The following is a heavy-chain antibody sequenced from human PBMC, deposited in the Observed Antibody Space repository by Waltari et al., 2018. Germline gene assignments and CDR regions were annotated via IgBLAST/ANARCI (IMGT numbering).Heavy chain of an antibody. CDR3: ARVNDYVWGSYSDY. V-gene: IGHV4-38-2*01. D-gene: IGHD3-16*01. CDR2: IYHSGST. CDR1: GYSISSGYY. J-gene: IGHJ4*02. Sequence: QVQLQESGPGLVKPSETLSLTCAVSGYSISSGYYWGWIRQPPGKGLEWIGSIYHSGSTYYNPSLKSRVTISVDTSKNQFSLKLSSVTAADTAVYYCARVNDYVWGSYSDYWGQGTLVTVSS.